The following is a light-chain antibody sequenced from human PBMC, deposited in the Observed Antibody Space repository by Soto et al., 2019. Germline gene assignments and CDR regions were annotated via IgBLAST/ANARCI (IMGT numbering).Light chain of an antibody. J-gene: IGKJ4*01. CDR3: QQYDKTDPPVT. CDR1: RSVSTS. Sequence: DIILTQSPAIVSVSPGERATLSCRASRSVSTSLAWYQHKHGQDPRLLIYGASTRVTDIPPRFSGSRSGTAVTLTITSMKADDFGVYYWQQYDKTDPPVTYGGGTKVEIK. V-gene: IGKV3-15*01. CDR2: GAS.